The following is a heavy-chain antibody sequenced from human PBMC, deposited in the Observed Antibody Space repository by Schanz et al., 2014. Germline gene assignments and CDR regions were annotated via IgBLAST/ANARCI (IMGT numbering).Heavy chain of an antibody. CDR2: MYINSGST. D-gene: IGHD2-15*01. V-gene: IGHV3-53*01. J-gene: IGHJ3*01. CDR3: ARDGGRDGYNVAFDV. CDR1: GFTVNTNY. Sequence: EVQLVESGGGLIQPGGSLRLSCAVSGFTVNTNYMSWVRQAPGKGLEWISSMYINSGSTQYADSVKGRFIISRDSSKNTLFLKMNSLRAEDTAVYFCARDGGRDGYNVAFDVWGQGTLVTVSS.